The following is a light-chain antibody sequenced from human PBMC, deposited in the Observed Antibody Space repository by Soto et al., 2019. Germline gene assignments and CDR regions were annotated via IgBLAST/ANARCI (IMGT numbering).Light chain of an antibody. J-gene: IGKJ1*01. Sequence: IVLPQSQGTLSLSPGERATLSCRASQSVSSSFLAWYQQKPGQAPRLLIYGASSRATGIPDRFSGSGSGTDFTLTISRLEPEDFAVYYCQQYGSSRTWTFGQGTKVDIK. CDR2: GAS. CDR3: QQYGSSRTWT. CDR1: QSVSSSF. V-gene: IGKV3-20*01.